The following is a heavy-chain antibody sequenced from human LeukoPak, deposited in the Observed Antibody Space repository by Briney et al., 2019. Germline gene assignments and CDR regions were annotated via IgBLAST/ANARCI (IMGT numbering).Heavy chain of an antibody. J-gene: IGHJ4*02. CDR2: IIPILGIA. CDR1: GGPFSSYT. Sequence: ASVKVSCKASGGPFSSYTISWVRQAPGQGLEWMGRIIPILGIANYAQKFQGRVTITADKSTSTAYMELSSLRSEDTAVYYCARALKVCSSTSCDDYWGQGTLVTVSS. V-gene: IGHV1-69*02. D-gene: IGHD2-2*01. CDR3: ARALKVCSSTSCDDY.